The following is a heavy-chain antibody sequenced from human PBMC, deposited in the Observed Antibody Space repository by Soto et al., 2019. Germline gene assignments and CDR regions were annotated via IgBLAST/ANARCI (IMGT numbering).Heavy chain of an antibody. CDR2: ISYDGSNK. CDR3: ARDRYTIFGLGSYYYYGMDV. D-gene: IGHD3-3*01. J-gene: IGHJ6*02. CDR1: GFTFSSYA. Sequence: GGSLRLSCAASGFTFSSYAMHWVRQAPGKGLEWVADISYDGSNKYYADSVKGRFTISRDNSKNTLYLQMNSLRAEDTAVYYCARDRYTIFGLGSYYYYGMDVWGQGTTVTVSS. V-gene: IGHV3-30-3*01.